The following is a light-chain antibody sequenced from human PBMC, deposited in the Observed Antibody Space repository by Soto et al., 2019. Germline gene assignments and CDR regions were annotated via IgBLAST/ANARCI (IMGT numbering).Light chain of an antibody. CDR2: KAS. J-gene: IGKJ1*01. CDR1: QTISMY. V-gene: IGKV1-5*03. CDR3: QHYNSYSEA. Sequence: DIQMTQSPSSLSASVGDRVTITCRASQTISMYLNWYQQKPGKAPKLLIYKASTLKSGVPSRFSGSGSGTEFTLTISSLQPDDFATYYCQHYNSYSEAFGQGTKVELK.